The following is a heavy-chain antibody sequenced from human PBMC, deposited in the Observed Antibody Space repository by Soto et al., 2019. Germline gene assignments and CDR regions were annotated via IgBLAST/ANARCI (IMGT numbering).Heavy chain of an antibody. CDR3: AKGRIAAANTYGMDV. CDR2: ISYDGSNK. J-gene: IGHJ6*02. CDR1: GFTFSSYG. D-gene: IGHD6-13*01. Sequence: GGSLRLSCAASGFTFSSYGMHWVRQAPGKGLEWVAVISYDGSNKYYADSVKGRFTISRDNSKNTLYLQMNSLRAEDTDVKYCAKGRIAAANTYGMDVWGQGTTVTVSS. V-gene: IGHV3-30*18.